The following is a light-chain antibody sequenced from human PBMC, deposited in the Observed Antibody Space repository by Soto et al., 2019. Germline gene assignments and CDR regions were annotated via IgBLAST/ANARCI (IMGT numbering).Light chain of an antibody. CDR3: QQRHMWPIT. CDR2: GAS. Sequence: EIVLTQSPGTLSLSPGERATLSCRASQSVSSSYLAWYQQKPGQAPRLLIYGASNRATGIPDRFSGSGSGTDFTLTISRLEPEDSAVYYCQQRHMWPITFGQGTRLEIK. J-gene: IGKJ5*01. CDR1: QSVSSSY. V-gene: IGKV3D-20*02.